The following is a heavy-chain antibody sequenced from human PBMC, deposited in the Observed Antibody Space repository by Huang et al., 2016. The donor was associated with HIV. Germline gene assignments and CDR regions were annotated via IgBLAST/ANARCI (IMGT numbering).Heavy chain of an antibody. Sequence: QLLLQESGPGLVKPSEALALTCAVSGGSIRSSDYHWGWIRQPPGKGLGWIGSIYFKGSTNDSPDLKSRVTIAVDTSKNLFFLNLTSMTAADTAVYYCARHREGPVAYYSGWGSHLNYMDVWGRGRTVVVSS. CDR3: ARHREGPVAYYSGWGSHLNYMDV. V-gene: IGHV4-39*01. D-gene: IGHD3-10*01. CDR2: IYFKGST. J-gene: IGHJ6*03. CDR1: GGSIRSSDYH.